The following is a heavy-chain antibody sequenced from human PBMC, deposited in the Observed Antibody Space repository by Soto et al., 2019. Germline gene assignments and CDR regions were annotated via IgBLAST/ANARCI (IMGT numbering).Heavy chain of an antibody. D-gene: IGHD3-22*01. CDR1: GYSFTSYG. CDR3: ARHRFNYYDDTVYYYFDY. V-gene: IGHV1-18*04. CDR2: ISGHNGNT. J-gene: IGHJ4*02. Sequence: ASVKVSCKAAGYSFTSYGISWVRQAPGQGPEWMGWISGHNGNTNHPQSLQGRVTMTTDTSRNTAYMELRSLRSDDTAVYYCARHRFNYYDDTVYYYFDYWGQGTLVTVSS.